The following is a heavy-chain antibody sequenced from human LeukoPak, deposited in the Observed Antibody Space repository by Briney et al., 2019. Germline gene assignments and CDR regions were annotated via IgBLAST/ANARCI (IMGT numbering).Heavy chain of an antibody. J-gene: IGHJ2*01. CDR3: ARSVVPPDWYFDL. CDR1: GGSISSFY. CDR2: IYTSGST. Sequence: PSETLSLTCTVSGGSISSFYWSWIRQPAGKGLEWIGRIYTSGSTDYNPSLKSRVTISVDTSKNQFSLKLSSVTAADTAVYYCARSVVPPDWYFDLWGRGTLVTVSS. D-gene: IGHD4-23*01. V-gene: IGHV4-4*07.